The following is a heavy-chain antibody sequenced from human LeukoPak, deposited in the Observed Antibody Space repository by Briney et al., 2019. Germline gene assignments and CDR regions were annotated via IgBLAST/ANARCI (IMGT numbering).Heavy chain of an antibody. J-gene: IGHJ4*02. D-gene: IGHD6-19*01. CDR1: GFTFSSYW. V-gene: IGHV3-7*01. CDR3: ARKVGKYSARYNY. Sequence: GGSLRLSCAASGFTFSSYWMSWVRQAPGKGLEWVANINQDGSGEYYVDSVKGRFTISRDNAKNSLSLQMNSLRVEDTAMYYCARKVGKYSARYNYWGQGTLVTVSS. CDR2: INQDGSGE.